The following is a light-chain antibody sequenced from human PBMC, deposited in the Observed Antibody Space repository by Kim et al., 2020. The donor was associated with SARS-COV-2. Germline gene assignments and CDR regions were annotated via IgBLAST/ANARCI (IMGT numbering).Light chain of an antibody. CDR3: ETWDTDLSAGRV. Sequence: QNGTISGSGSTSNIGDNYVSCSHRLPGTARKPLIYDNSKRPTRIPCRSSGSKSATSASLVITGLQTGDEADYYCETWDTDLSAGRVFGGGTKLTVL. CDR2: DNS. CDR1: TSNIGDNY. J-gene: IGLJ3*02. V-gene: IGLV1-51*01.